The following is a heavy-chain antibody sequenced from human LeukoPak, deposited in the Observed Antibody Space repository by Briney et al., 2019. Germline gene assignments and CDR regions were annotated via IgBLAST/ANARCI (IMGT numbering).Heavy chain of an antibody. V-gene: IGHV3-23*01. J-gene: IGHJ6*02. D-gene: IGHD2-8*01. CDR1: GFTFSSYA. CDR2: ISGSGGST. Sequence: GGSLRLSCAASGFTFSSYAMSWVRQAPGKGLEWVSAISGSGGSTYYADSVKGRSTISRDNSKNTLYLQMNSLRAEDTAVYYCAKGLIGYYGMDVWGQGTTVTVSS. CDR3: AKGLIGYYGMDV.